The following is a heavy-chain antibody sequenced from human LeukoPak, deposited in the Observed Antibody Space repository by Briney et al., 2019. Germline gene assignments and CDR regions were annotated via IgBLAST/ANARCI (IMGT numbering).Heavy chain of an antibody. D-gene: IGHD2-15*01. Sequence: GESLRLSCAASGFNFNNPWMSWVRQAPGKGLEWVGRINYKSDGGTSDYAAPVKGRFAVTRDDSKNTLYLQMNSLKTEDTAVYYCTTEGGWSFYFDYWGQGTLVTVPS. CDR2: INYKSDGGTS. J-gene: IGHJ4*02. CDR3: TTEGGWSFYFDY. CDR1: GFNFNNPW. V-gene: IGHV3-15*01.